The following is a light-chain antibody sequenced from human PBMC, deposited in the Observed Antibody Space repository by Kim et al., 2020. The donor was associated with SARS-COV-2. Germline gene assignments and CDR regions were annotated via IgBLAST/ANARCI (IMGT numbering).Light chain of an antibody. Sequence: EIVMTQSPATLSVSPGERATLSCRASQSISSNFCWYQQKPGQAPRVLIDGASTRAAGIHARFSGRGSGTVFTLTISSLQSDDFATYYYQQRHSWRAFGQGTRLEIK. CDR3: QQRHSWRA. CDR1: QSISSN. V-gene: IGKV3-15*01. CDR2: GAS. J-gene: IGKJ5*01.